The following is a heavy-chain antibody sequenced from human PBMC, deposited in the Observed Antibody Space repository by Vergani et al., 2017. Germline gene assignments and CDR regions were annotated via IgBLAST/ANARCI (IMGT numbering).Heavy chain of an antibody. D-gene: IGHD4-23*01. Sequence: EVQLVESGGGLVQPGGSLKLSCAASGFTFSGYAMHWVRQASGKGLEWVGRIRSKANSYATAYAASVTGRFTISRDDSKNTAYLQMNSLKTEDTAVYYCTRLDGGNSPYDYWGQGTLVTVSS. CDR2: IRSKANSYAT. J-gene: IGHJ4*02. V-gene: IGHV3-73*02. CDR3: TRLDGGNSPYDY. CDR1: GFTFSGYA.